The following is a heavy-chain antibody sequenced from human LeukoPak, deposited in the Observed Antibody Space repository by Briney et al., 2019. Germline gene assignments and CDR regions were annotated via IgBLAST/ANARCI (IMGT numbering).Heavy chain of an antibody. Sequence: SETLSLTCTVSGGLISSGSYYWSWIRQPAGKGLEWIGRMYTSGSTNYNPSLKSRVTISVDTSKNQFSLKLSSVTAADTAVYYCAKSPSAPGYSSGSIDYWGQGTLVTVSS. CDR3: AKSPSAPGYSSGSIDY. CDR1: GGLISSGSYY. J-gene: IGHJ4*02. CDR2: MYTSGST. D-gene: IGHD6-19*01. V-gene: IGHV4-61*02.